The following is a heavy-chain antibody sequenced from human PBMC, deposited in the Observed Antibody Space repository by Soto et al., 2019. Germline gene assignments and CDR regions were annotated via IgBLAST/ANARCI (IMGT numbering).Heavy chain of an antibody. CDR3: ARDQIVLVPAAIKIQYYYGMDV. D-gene: IGHD2-2*01. J-gene: IGHJ6*02. CDR1: GFTFSSYA. CDR2: ISYDGSNK. V-gene: IGHV3-30-3*01. Sequence: GGSLRLSCSASGFTFSSYAMHWVRQAPGKGLEWVAVISYDGSNKYYADSVKGRFTIPRDNSKNTLYLQMNSLRAEDTAVYYCARDQIVLVPAAIKIQYYYGMDVWGQGTTVTVSS.